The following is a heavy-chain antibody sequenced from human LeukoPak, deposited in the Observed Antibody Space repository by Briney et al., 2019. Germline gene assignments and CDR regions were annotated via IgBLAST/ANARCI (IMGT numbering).Heavy chain of an antibody. CDR2: IKQDGSAI. Sequence: PGGSLRLSCAASGFTFSRSWMSWVRQAPGKGLEWVANIKQDGSAIYYVDSVKGRFTISRDNAMNSLYLQMNSLRAEDTAVYYCARDQAPSFSGGHYDAFDIWGQGTVVTVSS. CDR3: ARDQAPSFSGGHYDAFDI. CDR1: GFTFSRSW. D-gene: IGHD1-26*01. V-gene: IGHV3-7*01. J-gene: IGHJ3*02.